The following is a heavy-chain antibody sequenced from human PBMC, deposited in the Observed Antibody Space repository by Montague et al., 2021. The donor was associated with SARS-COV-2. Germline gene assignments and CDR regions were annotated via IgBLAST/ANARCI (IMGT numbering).Heavy chain of an antibody. D-gene: IGHD2-8*01. CDR1: GGSINFDY. V-gene: IGHV4-34*01. CDR3: ARGHKVYAINGDLNY. CDR2: SNHRGST. Sequence: SETLSLTCGVDGGSINFDYWSWIRQPPGKGLEGIGESNHRGSTNNNPSSKTRVTITIDTSKNKLYLMLSTVITADTAVYYCARGHKVYAINGDLNYWGQGTLVTVSS. J-gene: IGHJ4*02.